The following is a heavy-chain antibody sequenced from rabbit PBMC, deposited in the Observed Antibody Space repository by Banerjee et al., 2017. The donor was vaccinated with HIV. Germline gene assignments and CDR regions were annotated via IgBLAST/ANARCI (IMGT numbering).Heavy chain of an antibody. CDR3: ARAPDGFVGYGLAIFNL. CDR1: GFSFSSGYD. Sequence: QEQLKESGGGLVQPGGSLTLTCTASGFSFSSGYDMCWVRQAPGKGPEWIGCIYLGNNDNTFYASWAKGRFTISKTSTTVTLQMTSLTVADTATYFCARAPDGFVGYGLAIFNLWGPGTLVTVS. D-gene: IGHD6-1*01. CDR2: IYLGNNDNT. J-gene: IGHJ4*01. V-gene: IGHV1S45*01.